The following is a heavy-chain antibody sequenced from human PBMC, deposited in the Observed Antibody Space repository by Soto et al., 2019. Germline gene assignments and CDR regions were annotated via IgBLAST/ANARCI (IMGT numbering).Heavy chain of an antibody. CDR3: AREGGYSSSSGPRNYYYYYGMDV. CDR1: GFTFSSYG. Sequence: GGSLRLSCAASGFTFSSYGMHWVRQAPGKGLEWVAVIWYDGSNKYYADSVKGRFTISRDNSKNTLYLQMNSLRAEDTAVYYCAREGGYSSSSGPRNYYYYYGMDVWGQGTTVTVSS. D-gene: IGHD6-6*01. J-gene: IGHJ6*02. V-gene: IGHV3-33*01. CDR2: IWYDGSNK.